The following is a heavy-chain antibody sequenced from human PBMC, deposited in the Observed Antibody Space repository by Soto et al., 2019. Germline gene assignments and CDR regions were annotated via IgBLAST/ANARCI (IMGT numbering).Heavy chain of an antibody. Sequence: SQTLSLTCAISGDSVSSNSAAWNWIRQSPSRGLEWLGRTYYRSKWYNDYAVSVKGRITINPDTSKNQFSLQLNSVTPEDTAVYYCARGGPARYSSGWYYFDYWGQGTLVTVSS. CDR1: GDSVSSNSAA. J-gene: IGHJ4*02. V-gene: IGHV6-1*01. CDR2: TYYRSKWYN. CDR3: ARGGPARYSSGWYYFDY. D-gene: IGHD6-19*01.